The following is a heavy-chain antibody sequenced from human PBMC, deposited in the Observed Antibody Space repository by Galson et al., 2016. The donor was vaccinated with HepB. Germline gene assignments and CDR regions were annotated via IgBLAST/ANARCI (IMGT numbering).Heavy chain of an antibody. D-gene: IGHD3-10*01. Sequence: SLRLSCAASGFSFSSYAMNWVRQAPGKGLEWVSLISSGSTGYVYYVDSVKGRFTISRDNAKNSLFLQMNSLRAEDTAVYYCARVRSNGRPYYSGSGTYGYGMDVWGKGTTVTVSS. CDR1: GFSFSSYA. CDR2: ISSGSTGYV. V-gene: IGHV3-21*01. J-gene: IGHJ6*04. CDR3: ARVRSNGRPYYSGSGTYGYGMDV.